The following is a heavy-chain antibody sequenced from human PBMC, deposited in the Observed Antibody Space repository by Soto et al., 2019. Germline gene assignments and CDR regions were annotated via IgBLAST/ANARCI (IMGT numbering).Heavy chain of an antibody. J-gene: IGHJ4*02. Sequence: QLRLQESGPGLVAPSQTLSLICSVSDDSIRSGGYYWNWIRQLPGKGLQWIGFIHSSGATLYSPSLKRRVSISMQMSNNQVPLRLGSVTAADTTIYYFLRSKDKGDSIFWPHWCQGTPVTVSS. CDR1: DDSIRSGGYY. CDR2: IHSSGAT. CDR3: LRSKDKGDSIFWPH. V-gene: IGHV4-31*03. D-gene: IGHD2-21*01.